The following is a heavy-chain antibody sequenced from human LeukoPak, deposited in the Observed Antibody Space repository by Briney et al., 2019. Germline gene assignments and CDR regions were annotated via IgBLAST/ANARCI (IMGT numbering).Heavy chain of an antibody. V-gene: IGHV4-59*11. CDR1: GGSITNHY. CDR2: IYYSGST. Sequence: SETLSLTCTVSGGSITNHYYNWIRRPPGKGLEWIGYIYYSGSTNYNPSLKSRVTISLDTSKNQFSLRLSSVTAADTAMYYCARGYYSDTSGYYSLAEAWGQGTLVTVSS. J-gene: IGHJ5*02. D-gene: IGHD3-22*01. CDR3: ARGYYSDTSGYYSLAEA.